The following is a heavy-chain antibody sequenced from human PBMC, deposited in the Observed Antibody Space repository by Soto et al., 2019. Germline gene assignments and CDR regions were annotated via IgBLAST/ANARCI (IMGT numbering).Heavy chain of an antibody. CDR3: ARRKQQLAYYYYYGMDV. J-gene: IGHJ6*02. CDR1: AGSITSSSYH. D-gene: IGHD6-13*01. Sequence: TQTLSLTCTVSAGSITSSSYHRGWIRQPPRNGLGWIGSIYYSGSTDYDPSLKSRVTISVDTSKNQFSLKLSSVTAADTAVYYCARRKQQLAYYYYYGMDVWGHGTTIS. V-gene: IGHV4-39*01. CDR2: IYYSGST.